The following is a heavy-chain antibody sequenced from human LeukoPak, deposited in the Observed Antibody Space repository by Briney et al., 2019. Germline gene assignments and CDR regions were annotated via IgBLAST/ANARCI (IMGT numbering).Heavy chain of an antibody. CDR2: ISSSSSYI. Sequence: PGGSLRLSCAASGFTFSSYSMNWVRQAPGKGLEWVSSISSSSSYIYYADSVKGRFTISRDNAKNSLYLQMNSLRAEDTAVYYCARDRVYYDFWSGYYGGMDVWGQGTTVTVSS. D-gene: IGHD3-3*01. CDR3: ARDRVYYDFWSGYYGGMDV. V-gene: IGHV3-21*01. CDR1: GFTFSSYS. J-gene: IGHJ6*02.